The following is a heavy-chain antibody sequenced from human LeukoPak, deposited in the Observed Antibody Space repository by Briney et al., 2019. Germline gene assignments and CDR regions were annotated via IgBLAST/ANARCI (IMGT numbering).Heavy chain of an antibody. J-gene: IGHJ4*02. D-gene: IGHD6-6*01. CDR2: ISGSGGST. CDR3: ARDLIEYSSSSLDY. Sequence: GGSLRLSCAASGFTFSSYAMSWVRQAPGKGLEWVSVISGSGGSTYYADSVKGRFTISRDNSKDTLYLQMNSLRAEDTAVYYCARDLIEYSSSSLDYWGQGTLVTVSS. V-gene: IGHV3-23*01. CDR1: GFTFSSYA.